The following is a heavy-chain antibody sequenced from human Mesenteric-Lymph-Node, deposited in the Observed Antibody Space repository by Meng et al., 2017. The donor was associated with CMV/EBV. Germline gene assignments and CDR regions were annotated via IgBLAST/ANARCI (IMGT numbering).Heavy chain of an antibody. CDR1: SVSSSNYY. CDR2: IYYGGST. Sequence: SVSSSNYYWTWIRQPPGKGLEWIGYIYYGGSTNYNPSLKSRVTISVDTSKNQFSLKLSSVTAADTAVHFCARDFSCSSDNCYQGIDPWGQGTLVTVSS. J-gene: IGHJ5*02. D-gene: IGHD2-2*01. CDR3: ARDFSCSSDNCYQGIDP. V-gene: IGHV4-61*01.